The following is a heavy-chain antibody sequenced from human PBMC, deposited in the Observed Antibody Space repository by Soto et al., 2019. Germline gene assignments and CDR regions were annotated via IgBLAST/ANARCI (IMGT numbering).Heavy chain of an antibody. V-gene: IGHV1-18*03. Sequence: QVPLVQSGAEVKKPGASVKVSCKASGYTITSYGISWVRQAPGQGLEWMGWISAYNGNTNYAQKLQGRVTMTTDTSTSTAYMELRCLRSDDMAVYYCAREGIDGIGGSCYYAFDIWGQGTMVTVSS. CDR2: ISAYNGNT. CDR3: AREGIDGIGGSCYYAFDI. D-gene: IGHD2-15*01. J-gene: IGHJ3*02. CDR1: GYTITSYG.